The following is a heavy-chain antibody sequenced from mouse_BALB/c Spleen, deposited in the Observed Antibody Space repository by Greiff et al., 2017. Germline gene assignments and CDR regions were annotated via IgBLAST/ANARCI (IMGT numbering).Heavy chain of an antibody. CDR3: ARKYYYGSSPWYFDY. CDR1: GYSFTSYW. CDR2: IHPSDSDT. J-gene: IGHJ2*01. D-gene: IGHD1-1*01. Sequence: QVQLQQSGAELVRPGASVKLSCKASGYSFTSYWMNWVKQRPGQGLEWIGMIHPSDSDTRLNQKFKDKATLTVDKSSSTAYMQLSSPTSEDSAVYYCARKYYYGSSPWYFDYWGQGTTLTVSS. V-gene: IGHV1-74*01.